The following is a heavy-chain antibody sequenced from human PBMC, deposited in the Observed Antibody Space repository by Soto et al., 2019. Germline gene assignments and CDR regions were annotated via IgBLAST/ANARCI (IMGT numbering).Heavy chain of an antibody. CDR1: GGSISSYY. V-gene: IGHV4-59*01. D-gene: IGHD3-10*01. CDR3: ARATLWFGRLMDV. Sequence: SETLSLTCTVSGGSISSYYWSWIRQPPGKGLEWIGYIYYSGSTNYNPSLKSRVTISVDTSKNQFSLKLSSVTAADTAVYYCARATLWFGRLMDVWGQGTTVT. J-gene: IGHJ6*02. CDR2: IYYSGST.